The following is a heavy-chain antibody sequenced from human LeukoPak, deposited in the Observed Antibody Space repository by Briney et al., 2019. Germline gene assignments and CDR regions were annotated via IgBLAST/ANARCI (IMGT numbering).Heavy chain of an antibody. V-gene: IGHV4-39*01. Sequence: SETLSLTCTVSGASFSSSTYYWGWIRQPPGKGLEWIVSIYYSGSTYYNPSLKIRVTMSVDTSKNQFSLKLSSVTAADTAVYYCARHAGGISATGTRPFDYWGQGTLVTVSS. D-gene: IGHD6-13*01. CDR1: GASFSSSTYY. CDR3: ARHAGGISATGTRPFDY. CDR2: IYYSGST. J-gene: IGHJ4*02.